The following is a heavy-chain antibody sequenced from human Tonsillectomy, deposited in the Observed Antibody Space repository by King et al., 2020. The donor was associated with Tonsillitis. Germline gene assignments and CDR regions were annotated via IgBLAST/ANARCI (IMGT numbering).Heavy chain of an antibody. V-gene: IGHV3-15*01. Sequence: VQLVESGGGLVKPGGSLRLSCAASGFTFSNAWMSWVRQAPGKGLEWVGRIKSKTDGGPTDYAAPVKGRFTISRDDSKNTLYLQMNSLKTEDTAVYYCTTDRNSGSYGLYWGQGTLVTVSS. J-gene: IGHJ4*02. CDR3: TTDRNSGSYGLY. D-gene: IGHD1-26*01. CDR1: GFTFSNAW. CDR2: IKSKTDGGPT.